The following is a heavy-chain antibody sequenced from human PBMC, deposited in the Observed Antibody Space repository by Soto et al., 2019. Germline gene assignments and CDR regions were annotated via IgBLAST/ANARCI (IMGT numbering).Heavy chain of an antibody. J-gene: IGHJ3*02. CDR2: ISSSSSTI. CDR1: GFTFSSYS. Sequence: GGSLRLSCAASGFTFSSYSMNWVRQAPGKGLEWVSYISSSSSTIYYADSVKGRFTISRDNAKNSLYLQMNSLRAEDTAVYYCARDGELSSSWYAFDIWGQGTMVTVSS. CDR3: ARDGELSSSWYAFDI. V-gene: IGHV3-48*01. D-gene: IGHD6-13*01.